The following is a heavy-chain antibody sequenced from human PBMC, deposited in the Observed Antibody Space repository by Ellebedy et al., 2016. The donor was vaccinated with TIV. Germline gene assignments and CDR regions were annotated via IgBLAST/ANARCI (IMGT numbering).Heavy chain of an antibody. D-gene: IGHD3-22*01. V-gene: IGHV1-3*01. CDR2: INAGNGNT. CDR3: ADYYDSSGRASDY. J-gene: IGHJ4*02. Sequence: ASVKVSCKASGYTLTSYAMHWVRQAPGQRLEWMGWINAGNGNTKYSQKFQGRVTITRDTSASTAYMELSSLRSEDTAVYYCADYYDSSGRASDYWGQGTLVTVSS. CDR1: GYTLTSYA.